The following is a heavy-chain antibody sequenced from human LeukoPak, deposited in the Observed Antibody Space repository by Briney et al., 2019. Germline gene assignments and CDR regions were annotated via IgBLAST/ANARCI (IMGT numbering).Heavy chain of an antibody. CDR1: GYIFTSYG. Sequence: GASVKVSCKASGYIFTSYGISWVRQAPGQGLEWMGWISGYNDNTNYAQKVQGRVTMTTDTSTSTAYMELRSLRSDDTAVYSCARDDASRGFAGNSPLDYWGQGTLITVSS. V-gene: IGHV1-18*01. D-gene: IGHD4-23*01. J-gene: IGHJ4*02. CDR3: ARDDASRGFAGNSPLDY. CDR2: ISGYNDNT.